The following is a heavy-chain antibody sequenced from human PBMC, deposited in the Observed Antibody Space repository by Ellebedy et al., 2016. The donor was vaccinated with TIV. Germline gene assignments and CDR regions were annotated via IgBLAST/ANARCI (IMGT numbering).Heavy chain of an antibody. D-gene: IGHD3-22*01. J-gene: IGHJ4*02. CDR2: INPSGGST. V-gene: IGHV1-46*01. CDR3: ARDSYDSSGFDC. Sequence: AASVKVSCKASGYTFTSHYIHWMRQAPGQGLEWMGIINPSGGSTSYAQKFQGRVTMTRDTSTSTVYMELSSLRSEDTAVYYCARDSYDSSGFDCWGQGTLVTVSS. CDR1: GYTFTSHY.